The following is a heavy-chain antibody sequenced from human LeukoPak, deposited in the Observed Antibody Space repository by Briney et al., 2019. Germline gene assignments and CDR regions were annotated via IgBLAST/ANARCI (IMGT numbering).Heavy chain of an antibody. D-gene: IGHD3-16*02. J-gene: IGHJ4*02. Sequence: PQTLSLTCTVSGGSISSGGYYWSWIRQHPGKGLEWIGYIYYSGSTYYNPSLKSRVTISVDTSKNQFSLKLSSVTAADTAVYYCARGYYDYVWGSYPPPDYWGQGTLVTVSS. CDR1: GGSISSGGYY. CDR2: IYYSGST. V-gene: IGHV4-31*03. CDR3: ARGYYDYVWGSYPPPDY.